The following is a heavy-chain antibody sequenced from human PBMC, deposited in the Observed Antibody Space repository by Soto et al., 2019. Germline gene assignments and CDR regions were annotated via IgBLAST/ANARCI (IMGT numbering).Heavy chain of an antibody. CDR2: INPVFGTV. J-gene: IGHJ6*02. CDR1: GYTFNSYY. Sequence: QVQLVQSGAEVKKPGASVKVSCKASGYTFNSYYIHWVRQAPGQGLEWMGWINPVFGTVKYAQKFQGRLTITADKSTGAASMELSSLSSEDTAVYYCAASGTDFWSGPPLNYYYGLNVWGQGTPVTVSS. CDR3: AASGTDFWSGPPLNYYYGLNV. D-gene: IGHD3-3*01. V-gene: IGHV1-69*06.